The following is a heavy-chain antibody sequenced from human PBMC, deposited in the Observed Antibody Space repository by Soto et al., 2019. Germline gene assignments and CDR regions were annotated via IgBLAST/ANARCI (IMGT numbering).Heavy chain of an antibody. J-gene: IGHJ4*02. D-gene: IGHD6-19*01. CDR2: ISASGGST. Sequence: PGGSLRLSCAGSGWTFSSYAMSWVRQAPGKGLEWVSAISASGGSTYYADSVKGRFTISRDNSKNTLYLQMNSLRAEDTAVYYCAKYSSGWYYPFDYWGQGTLVTVSS. V-gene: IGHV3-23*01. CDR1: GWTFSSYA. CDR3: AKYSSGWYYPFDY.